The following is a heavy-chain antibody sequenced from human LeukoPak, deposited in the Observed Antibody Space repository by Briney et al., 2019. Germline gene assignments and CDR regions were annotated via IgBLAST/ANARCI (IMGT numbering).Heavy chain of an antibody. J-gene: IGHJ4*02. D-gene: IGHD3-10*01. CDR2: IYYSGST. CDR1: GGSISSYY. Sequence: PSETLSLTCTVSGGSISSYYWSWIRQPPGKGLEWIGYIYYSGSTNYNPSLKSRVTISVDTSKNQFSLKLSSVTAADTAVYYCARNPSMVRGVGVSDYWGQGTLVTVSS. CDR3: ARNPSMVRGVGVSDY. V-gene: IGHV4-59*01.